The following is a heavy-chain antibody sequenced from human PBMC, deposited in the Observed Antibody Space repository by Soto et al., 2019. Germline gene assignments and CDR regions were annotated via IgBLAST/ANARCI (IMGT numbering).Heavy chain of an antibody. J-gene: IGHJ5*02. CDR3: ARVVPAPNFRSFDP. CDR2: IHYGGST. V-gene: IGHV4-39*01. CDR1: GGSISSSGYY. Sequence: SETLSLTCTVSGGSISSSGYYWGWLRQSPGKGLEWIGTIHYGGSTYYNPSLKSRVTISVDTSKNQFFLKLLSVTATDRAVYYFARVVPAPNFRSFDPWGQGTLVNVSS. D-gene: IGHD2-2*01.